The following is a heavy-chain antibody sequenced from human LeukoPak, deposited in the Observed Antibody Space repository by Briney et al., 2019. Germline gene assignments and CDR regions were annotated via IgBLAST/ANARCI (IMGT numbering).Heavy chain of an antibody. V-gene: IGHV1-18*01. CDR3: ARDRAPVGATFTLPDAFDI. CDR1: VYTFPRYG. CDR2: ISAYYGNT. Sequence: ASVNVSCKASVYTFPRYGIRWVRQAPGRGLEWMGWISAYYGNTNYAQKLQGRVTMTTDTSTSTAYMELRSLRSDDTAVYYCARDRAPVGATFTLPDAFDIWGQGTMVTVSS. J-gene: IGHJ3*02. D-gene: IGHD1-26*01.